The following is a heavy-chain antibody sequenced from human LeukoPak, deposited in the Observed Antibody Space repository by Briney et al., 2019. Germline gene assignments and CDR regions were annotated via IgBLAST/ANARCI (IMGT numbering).Heavy chain of an antibody. CDR2: LSGTGDTT. V-gene: IGHV3-23*01. J-gene: IGHJ4*02. CDR3: VKQGQFYYDSSGYYPLEE. D-gene: IGHD3-22*01. Sequence: GGSLRLSCAASGFAFSNFAMDWVRQAPGKGLEWVSALSGTGDTTDYADSVKGRFTISRDNSKNTLYLQMKSLRAADTAMYYCVKQGQFYYDSSGYYPLEEWGQGTLVTVSS. CDR1: GFAFSNFA.